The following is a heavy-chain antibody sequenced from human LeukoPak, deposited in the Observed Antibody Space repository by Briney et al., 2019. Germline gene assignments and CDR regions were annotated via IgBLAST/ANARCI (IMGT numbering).Heavy chain of an antibody. CDR2: IYYGGST. CDR3: ARALGYCSGGSCTRGYNWFDP. Sequence: SETLSLTCTVSGGSISSYYWSWIRQPPGKGLEWIGSIYYGGSTYYNPSLKSRVTISVDTSMNQFSLKLSFVTTADTAVYYCARALGYCSGGSCTRGYNWFDPWGQGTLVTVPS. V-gene: IGHV4-59*05. CDR1: GGSISSYY. D-gene: IGHD2-15*01. J-gene: IGHJ5*02.